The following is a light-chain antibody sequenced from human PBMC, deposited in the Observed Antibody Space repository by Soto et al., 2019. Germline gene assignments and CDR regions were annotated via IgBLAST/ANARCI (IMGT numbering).Light chain of an antibody. CDR3: SSHTSSSSVV. V-gene: IGLV2-14*01. J-gene: IGLJ2*01. CDR1: SSDIGGYKY. CDR2: DVS. Sequence: QSALTQPASVTGFPGQSITISCTGTSSDIGGYKYVSWYQQYSGKAPKLMIFDVSKRPSGVSNRFSGSKSDNTASLTISGLQAEDEADYYCSSHTSSSSVVFGGGTKLTVL.